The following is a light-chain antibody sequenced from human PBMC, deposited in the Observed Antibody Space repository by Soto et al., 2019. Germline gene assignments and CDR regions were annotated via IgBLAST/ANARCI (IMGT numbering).Light chain of an antibody. J-gene: IGLJ3*02. CDR1: NSDIGSNS. Sequence: QSVLTQPPSASGPPGQRVNISCSGSNSDIGSNSVYWYQKLPGMAPKLLIFSDYKRPSGVPDRFSGSKSGTSASLAISGLRSEDEAVYSCAAWDGSHWVFGGGTKLTVL. V-gene: IGLV1-47*02. CDR3: AAWDGSHWV. CDR2: SDY.